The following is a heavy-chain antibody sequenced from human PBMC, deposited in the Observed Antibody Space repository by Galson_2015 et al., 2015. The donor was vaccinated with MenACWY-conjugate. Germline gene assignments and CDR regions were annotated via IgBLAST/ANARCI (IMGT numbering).Heavy chain of an antibody. CDR2: TYYTSRWYT. CDR3: AREVLNIFDS. V-gene: IGHV6-1*01. D-gene: IGHD3-9*01. CDR1: GDSVSGPNVA. J-gene: IGHJ4*02. Sequence: CAISGDSVSGPNVAWNWIRQSPSRGLEWLGRTYYTSRWYTNYAMSVTRRIAISPDTPKNQVTLQLNSVTPEDTAVYYCAREVLNIFDSWGQGTLVTVSS.